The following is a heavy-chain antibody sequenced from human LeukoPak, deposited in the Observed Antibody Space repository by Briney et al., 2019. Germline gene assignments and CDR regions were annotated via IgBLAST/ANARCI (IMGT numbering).Heavy chain of an antibody. V-gene: IGHV4-59*01. J-gene: IGHJ4*02. CDR2: IYYSGST. CDR1: GGSISSYY. Sequence: KPSETLSLTCTVSGGSISSYYWSWIRQPPGKGLEWIGYIYYSGSTNYNPSLKSRVTISVDTSKNQFSLKLSSVTAADTAVYHCARDRSSGWYGKYYFDYWGQGTLVTVSS. CDR3: ARDRSSGWYGKYYFDY. D-gene: IGHD6-19*01.